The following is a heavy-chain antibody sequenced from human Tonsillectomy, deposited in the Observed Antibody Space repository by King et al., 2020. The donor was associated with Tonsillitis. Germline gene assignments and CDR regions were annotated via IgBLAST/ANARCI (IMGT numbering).Heavy chain of an antibody. CDR2: ISGSGGST. D-gene: IGHD5-12*01. CDR1: GFTFSSYA. CDR3: EKDKVATMPRDAFDF. V-gene: IGHV3-23*04. Sequence: VQLVESGGGLVQPGGSLRLSCAASGFTFSSYAMSWVRQAPGKGLEWVSAISGSGGSTYSADSVKGRFTISRDNSKNTLYLQMKSLSAADTAVYYWEKDKVATMPRDAFDFWGQGKMVTVSS. J-gene: IGHJ3*01.